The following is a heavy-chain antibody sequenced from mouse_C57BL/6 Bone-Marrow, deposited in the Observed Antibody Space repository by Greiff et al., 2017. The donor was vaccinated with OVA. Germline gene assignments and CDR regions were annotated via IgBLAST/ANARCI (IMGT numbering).Heavy chain of an antibody. D-gene: IGHD1-1*01. Sequence: QVQLQQPGAELVKPGASVKMSCKASGYTFTSYWITWVKQRPGQGLEWIGDIYPGSGSTNYNEKFKSKATLTVDTSSSTAYMQLSSLTSEDSAVYYCARSQIDYYGSSYDYYAMDYWGQGTSVTVSS. CDR3: ARSQIDYYGSSYDYYAMDY. CDR1: GYTFTSYW. V-gene: IGHV1-55*01. CDR2: IYPGSGST. J-gene: IGHJ4*01.